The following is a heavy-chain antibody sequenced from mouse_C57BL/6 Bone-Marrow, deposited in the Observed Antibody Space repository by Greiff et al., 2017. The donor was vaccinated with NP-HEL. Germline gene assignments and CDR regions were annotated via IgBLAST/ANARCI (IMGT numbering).Heavy chain of an antibody. V-gene: IGHV1-39*01. D-gene: IGHD1-1*01. J-gene: IGHJ3*01. CDR3: AREDYYGSSSWFAY. Sequence: EVQVVESGPELVKPGASVKISCKASGYSFTDYNMNWVKQSNGKSLEWIGVINPNYGTTSFNQKFKGKATLTVDQSSSTAYMQLNSLTSEDSAVYYCAREDYYGSSSWFAYWGQGTLVTVSA. CDR1: GYSFTDYN. CDR2: INPNYGTT.